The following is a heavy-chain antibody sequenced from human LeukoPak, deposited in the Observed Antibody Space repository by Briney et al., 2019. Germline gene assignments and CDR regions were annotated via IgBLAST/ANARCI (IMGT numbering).Heavy chain of an antibody. CDR2: ISGSGHDI. V-gene: IGHV3-11*04. Sequence: GGSLRLSCAASGFTLSDSYMTWVRQAPGKGVEWVAYISGSGHDINYSDSVKRRFTISTDKTKNSLYLQMNSLRAEDTAVYYCARDIGPTSFDYWGQGTLVTVSS. J-gene: IGHJ4*02. D-gene: IGHD4-11*01. CDR1: GFTLSDSY. CDR3: ARDIGPTSFDY.